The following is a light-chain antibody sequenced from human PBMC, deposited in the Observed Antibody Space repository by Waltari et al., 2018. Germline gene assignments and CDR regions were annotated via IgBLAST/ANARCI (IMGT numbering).Light chain of an antibody. V-gene: IGKV3-20*01. J-gene: IGKJ1*01. Sequence: EIVLTQSPGTLSLSPGERATLSGRASPSVSRTLAWYQQKPGQAPRLLIYGASTRATGIPERFSGGGSGTDFSLTISRLEPEDFAVYYCQHYVSLPATFGQGTKVEIK. CDR3: QHYVSLPAT. CDR2: GAS. CDR1: PSVSRT.